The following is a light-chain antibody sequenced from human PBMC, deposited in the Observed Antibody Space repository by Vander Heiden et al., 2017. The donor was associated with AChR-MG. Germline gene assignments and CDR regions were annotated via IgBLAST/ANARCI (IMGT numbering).Light chain of an antibody. CDR2: DDR. J-gene: IGLJ3*02. CDR1: SIGSKN. V-gene: IGLV3-21*02. CDR3: HVWDSSGARGV. Sequence: SYVLTQPPSVSVATGQAARLTCGGKSIGSKNVHWYQQKPGLAPVLVMCDDRTRPSGVPERFTGTNSGDTATLTISRVEVGDEADYYCHVWDSSGARGVFGGGTKLTVL.